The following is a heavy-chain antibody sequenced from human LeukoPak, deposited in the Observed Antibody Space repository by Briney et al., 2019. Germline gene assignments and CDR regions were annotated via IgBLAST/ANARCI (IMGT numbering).Heavy chain of an antibody. D-gene: IGHD3-16*01. J-gene: IGHJ6*03. Sequence: GGSLRLSCAASGFSFKYYSMNWVRQAPGKGLEWVAYIDSRSSTIYYAESVKGRFTISRDNAKNSLDLQMNSLRAEDTAVYYCARPPWGSQPHYIDVWGKGTTVTVSS. CDR2: IDSRSSTI. V-gene: IGHV3-48*01. CDR1: GFSFKYYS. CDR3: ARPPWGSQPHYIDV.